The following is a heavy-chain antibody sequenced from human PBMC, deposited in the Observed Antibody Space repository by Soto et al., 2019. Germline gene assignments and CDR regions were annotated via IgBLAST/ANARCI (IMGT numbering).Heavy chain of an antibody. CDR2: IIPIFGTA. CDR1: ADTFSSYA. CDR3: ARSLTGTYYYYGMDV. Sequence: QVQLVQSGAEVKKPGSPMKVSCKTSADTFSSYAISWVRQAPGQGLEWMGGIIPIFGTANYAQKFQGRVTITADESTSTAYMELSSLRSEDTAVYYCARSLTGTYYYYGMDVWGQGTTVTVSS. J-gene: IGHJ6*02. V-gene: IGHV1-69*12. D-gene: IGHD1-20*01.